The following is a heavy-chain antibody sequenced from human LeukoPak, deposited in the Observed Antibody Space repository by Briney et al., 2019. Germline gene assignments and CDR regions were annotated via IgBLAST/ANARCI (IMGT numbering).Heavy chain of an antibody. D-gene: IGHD5-12*01. CDR1: GGSISSYY. J-gene: IGHJ4*02. CDR3: ARDLGYSGYDPSGAFGY. Sequence: SETLSLTCTVSGGSISSYYWSWIRQPAGKGLEWIGRIYTSGSTNYNPSLKSRVTMSVDTSKNQFSLKLSSVTAADTAVYYCARDLGYSGYDPSGAFGYWGQETLVTVSS. CDR2: IYTSGST. V-gene: IGHV4-4*07.